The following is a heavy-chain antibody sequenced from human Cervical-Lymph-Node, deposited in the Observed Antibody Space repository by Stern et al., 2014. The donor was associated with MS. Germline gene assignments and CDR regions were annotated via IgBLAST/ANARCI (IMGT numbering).Heavy chain of an antibody. J-gene: IGHJ6*02. CDR2: IIPIFGTT. V-gene: IGHV1-69*01. CDR1: GGTFTNFA. CDR3: ASPSPHMHIYYYYYGMDV. Sequence: VQLVESGAEVKKPGSSVKVSCKASGGTFTNFAISWVRQAPGQGLECMGGIIPIFGTTIYAQKFQGRVTITADESTSTAYMELNSLRSEDTAVYYCASPSPHMHIYYYYYGMDVWGQGTTVTVSS. D-gene: IGHD3-16*01.